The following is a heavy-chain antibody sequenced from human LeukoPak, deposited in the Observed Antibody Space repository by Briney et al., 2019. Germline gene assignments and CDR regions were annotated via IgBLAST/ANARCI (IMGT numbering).Heavy chain of an antibody. CDR2: IIPPFGTA. J-gene: IGHJ4*02. V-gene: IGHV1-69*13. CDR1: GGTFSSYA. CDR3: AREAVAGTYFDY. D-gene: IGHD6-19*01. Sequence: SVKVSCKSSGGTFSSYAITWVRQAPGQGLEWMGGIIPPFGTANYAQKFQGRVTITADESTSTAYMELSNLRSEDTAVYFCAREAVAGTYFDYWGQGTLVTVSS.